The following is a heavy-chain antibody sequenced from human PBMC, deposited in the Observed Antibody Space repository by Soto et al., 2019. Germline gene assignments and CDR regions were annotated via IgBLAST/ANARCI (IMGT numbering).Heavy chain of an antibody. CDR2: ISDSGGST. D-gene: IGHD3-10*02. CDR3: AKDLGSGPTPYGMDV. V-gene: IGHV3-23*01. Sequence: GGSLRLSCAASGFTFSSSAMSWVRQAPGKGLEWVSTISDSGGSTYYADSVKGRFTISRDNSKNTLYLQMNSLRAEDTAVYYCAKDLGSGPTPYGMDVWGQGTTVTVSS. CDR1: GFTFSSSA. J-gene: IGHJ6*02.